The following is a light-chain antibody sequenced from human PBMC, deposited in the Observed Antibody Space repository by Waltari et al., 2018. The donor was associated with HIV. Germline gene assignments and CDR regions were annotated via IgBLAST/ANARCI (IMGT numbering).Light chain of an antibody. J-gene: IGLJ2*01. V-gene: IGLV2-8*01. CDR2: DVT. CDR3: VSYTEKDTFLL. CDR1: SNDIGTYHF. Sequence: QSALTQPPSASGSPGQSVAISCTGSSNDIGTYHFVSWYQHHPGKAPKLIIYDVTRRPPGIPDRFSGTKSGYTASLTVSDLQVEDEADYYCVSYTEKDTFLLFGGGTKLAV.